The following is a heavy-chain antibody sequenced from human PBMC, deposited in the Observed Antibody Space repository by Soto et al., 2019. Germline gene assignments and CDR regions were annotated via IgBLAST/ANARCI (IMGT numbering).Heavy chain of an antibody. CDR1: GGSISSYY. CDR3: ARGYDFWSGYYPGYDY. V-gene: IGHV4-59*01. D-gene: IGHD3-3*01. Sequence: SETLSLTCTVSGGSISSYYWSWIRQPPGKGLEWIGYIYYSGSTNYNPSLKSRDTISVDTSKNQFSLKLSSVTAADTAVYYCARGYDFWSGYYPGYDYWGQGTLVTVSS. J-gene: IGHJ4*02. CDR2: IYYSGST.